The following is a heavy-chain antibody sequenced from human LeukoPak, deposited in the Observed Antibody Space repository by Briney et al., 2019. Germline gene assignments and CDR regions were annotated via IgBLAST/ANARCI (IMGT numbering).Heavy chain of an antibody. CDR3: ARDFGEMPNY. Sequence: ASVKVSCKASGYTFTRYYMHWVRQAPGQGLEWMGIIDPSGGSTSYAQNFQGGVTMTRDATTSAVYLELSSLRSEDTAVYYCARDFGEMPNYWGQGTLVTVSS. CDR2: IDPSGGST. D-gene: IGHD5-24*01. V-gene: IGHV1-46*01. CDR1: GYTFTRYY. J-gene: IGHJ4*02.